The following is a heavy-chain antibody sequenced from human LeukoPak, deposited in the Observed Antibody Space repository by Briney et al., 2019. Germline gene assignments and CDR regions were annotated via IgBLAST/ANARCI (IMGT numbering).Heavy chain of an antibody. CDR1: GYTDTKYG. J-gene: IGHJ4*02. CDR3: ARVDGGYEPFDY. Sequence: ASVKVSCKTSGYTDTKYGISWVRQAPGQGLEWMGWINPNSGGTNYAQKFQGRVTMTRDTSISTAYMELSRLRSDDTAVYYCARVDGGYEPFDYRGQGTLVTVSS. D-gene: IGHD5-12*01. V-gene: IGHV1-2*02. CDR2: INPNSGGT.